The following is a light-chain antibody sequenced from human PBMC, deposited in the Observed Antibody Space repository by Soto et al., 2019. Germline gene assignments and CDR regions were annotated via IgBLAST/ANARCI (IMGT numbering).Light chain of an antibody. Sequence: QPVLTQPPSASGTPGQRVTISCSGSSSNIGSNIVNWYQQLPGTAPKLLIYSNNQRPSGVPDRFFGSKSGTSASLAISGLQSEDEADYYCAAWDDSLNGHVVFGGGTKLTVL. CDR3: AAWDDSLNGHVV. V-gene: IGLV1-44*01. J-gene: IGLJ2*01. CDR1: SSNIGSNI. CDR2: SNN.